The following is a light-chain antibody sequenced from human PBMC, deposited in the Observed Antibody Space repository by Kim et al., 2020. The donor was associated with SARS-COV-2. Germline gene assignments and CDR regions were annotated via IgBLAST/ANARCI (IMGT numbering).Light chain of an antibody. Sequence: ALGQTVSITCQGDSLRSYYASCYQQKPGQAPVLVIYGKNNRPSGIPDRFSGSSSGNTASLTITGAQAEDEADYYCNSRDSSGNHLVFGGGTQLTVL. CDR3: NSRDSSGNHLV. J-gene: IGLJ2*01. CDR1: SLRSYY. V-gene: IGLV3-19*01. CDR2: GKN.